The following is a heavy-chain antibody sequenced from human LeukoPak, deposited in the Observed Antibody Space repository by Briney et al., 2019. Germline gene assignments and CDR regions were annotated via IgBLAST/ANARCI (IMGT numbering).Heavy chain of an antibody. CDR1: GFTFSSYS. D-gene: IGHD6-19*01. V-gene: IGHV3-21*01. CDR3: ARVYSESGYSSGWYSITSFDY. Sequence: PGGSLRLSCAASGFTFSSYSMNWVRQAPGKGLEWVSSISSSSSYIYYADSVKGRFTISRDNAKNSLYLQMNSLRAEDTAVYYCARVYSESGYSSGWYSITSFDYWGQGTLVTVSS. CDR2: ISSSSSYI. J-gene: IGHJ4*02.